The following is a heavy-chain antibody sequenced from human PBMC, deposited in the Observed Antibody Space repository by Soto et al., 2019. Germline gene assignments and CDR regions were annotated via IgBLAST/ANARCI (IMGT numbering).Heavy chain of an antibody. V-gene: IGHV4-59*08. J-gene: IGHJ4*02. CDR3: ARTVTTTPAKFYFDN. Sequence: SETLSLTCTVSGGSISSYYWSWIRQPPGKGLEWIGYIYYSGSTNYNPSLKSRVTISVDTSKNQFSLKLSSVTAADTAVYYCARTVTTTPAKFYFDNWGQGALVTVSS. CDR2: IYYSGST. D-gene: IGHD4-4*01. CDR1: GGSISSYY.